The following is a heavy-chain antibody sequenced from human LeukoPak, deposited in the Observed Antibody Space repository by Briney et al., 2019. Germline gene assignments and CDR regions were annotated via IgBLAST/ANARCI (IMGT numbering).Heavy chain of an antibody. J-gene: IGHJ5*02. CDR1: GFTFSSYW. CDR2: IKQDGSEK. D-gene: IGHD3-10*01. Sequence: GGSLRLSCAASGFTFSSYWMSWVRQAPGKGLEWVANIKQDGSEKYYVDSVKGRFTISRDNAKNSLYLQMNSLRAEDTAVYYCARDRMGLLWFGEGFDPWGQGTLVTVSS. CDR3: ARDRMGLLWFGEGFDP. V-gene: IGHV3-7*01.